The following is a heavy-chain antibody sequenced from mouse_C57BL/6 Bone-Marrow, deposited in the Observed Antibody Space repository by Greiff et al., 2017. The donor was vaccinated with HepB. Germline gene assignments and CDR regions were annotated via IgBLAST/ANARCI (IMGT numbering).Heavy chain of an antibody. CDR1: GYAFSSYW. CDR3: ARGGGLRRDWFAY. J-gene: IGHJ3*01. CDR2: IYPGDGDT. D-gene: IGHD2-4*01. V-gene: IGHV1-80*01. Sequence: QVQLKQSGAELVKPGASVKISCKASGYAFSSYWMNWVKQRPGKGLEWIGQIYPGDGDTNYNGKFKGKATLTADKSSSTAYMQLSSLTSEDSAVYFCARGGGLRRDWFAYWGQGTLVTVSA.